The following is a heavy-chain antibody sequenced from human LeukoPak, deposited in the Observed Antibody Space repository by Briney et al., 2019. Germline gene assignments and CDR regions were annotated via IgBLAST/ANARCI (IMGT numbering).Heavy chain of an antibody. D-gene: IGHD1-1*01. J-gene: IGHJ4*02. CDR3: ASKGGNDWEYSFDY. CDR2: IYSGGYT. V-gene: IGHV3-53*01. CDR1: GFTVSSNY. Sequence: PGGSLRLSCAASGFTVSSNYMSWVRQAPGKGLEWVSVIYSGGYTDYADSVKGRFTISGDNSKNTLYLQMNSLRAEDTAVDYCASKGGNDWEYSFDYWGQGTLVTVSS.